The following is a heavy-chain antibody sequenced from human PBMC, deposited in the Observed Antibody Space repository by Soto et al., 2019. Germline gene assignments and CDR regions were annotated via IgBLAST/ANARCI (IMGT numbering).Heavy chain of an antibody. CDR3: ARVGRIAVAGIYETHFDY. CDR1: GGSFSGYY. V-gene: IGHV4-34*01. D-gene: IGHD6-19*01. CDR2: INHSGST. Sequence: SETLSLTCAVYGGSFSGYYWSWIRQPPGKGLEWIGEINHSGSTNYNPSLKSRVTISVDTSKNQFSLKLSSVTAADTAVYYCARVGRIAVAGIYETHFDYWGQGTLVTVSS. J-gene: IGHJ4*02.